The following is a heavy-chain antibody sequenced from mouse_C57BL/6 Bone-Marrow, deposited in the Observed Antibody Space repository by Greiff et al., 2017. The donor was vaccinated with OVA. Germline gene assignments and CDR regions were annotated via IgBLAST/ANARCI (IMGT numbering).Heavy chain of an antibody. CDR3: ARREGQLRLLDY. V-gene: IGHV1-82*01. CDR1: GYAFSSSW. Sequence: VQLQQSGPELVKPGASVKISCKASGYAFSSSWMNWVKQRPGKGLEWIGRIYPGDGDTNYNGKFKGKATLTADKSSSTAYMQLSSLTSEDSAVYFCARREGQLRLLDYWGQGTTLTVSS. D-gene: IGHD3-2*02. CDR2: IYPGDGDT. J-gene: IGHJ2*01.